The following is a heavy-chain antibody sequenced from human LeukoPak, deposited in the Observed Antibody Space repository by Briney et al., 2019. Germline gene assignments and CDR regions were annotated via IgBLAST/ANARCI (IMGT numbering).Heavy chain of an antibody. CDR1: GFGFISYA. CDR2: ISGSGDST. Sequence: GGSLRLSCGASGFGFISYAMSWVRQAPGKGLEWVSGISGSGDSTYYADSVKGRFTLSRDNSKNTVYLQMNSLRAEDTAVCYCAKVASSCSSTSCYMDAFDIWGQGTMVTVSS. CDR3: AKVASSCSSTSCYMDAFDI. J-gene: IGHJ3*02. D-gene: IGHD2-2*02. V-gene: IGHV3-23*01.